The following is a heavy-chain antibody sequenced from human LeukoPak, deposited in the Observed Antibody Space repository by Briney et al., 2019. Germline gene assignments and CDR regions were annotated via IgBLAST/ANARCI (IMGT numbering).Heavy chain of an antibody. CDR3: ARDSNPYSSSRPNWFDP. CDR1: GFTFSSYS. CDR2: ISSSSSTI. J-gene: IGHJ5*02. Sequence: PGGSLRLSCAASGFTFSSYSMNWVRQAPGKELECVSYISSSSSTIYYADSVKGRFTISRDNAKNSMYLQMNSLRAEDTAVSYCARDSNPYSSSRPNWFDPWGQGTLVTVSS. V-gene: IGHV3-48*04. D-gene: IGHD6-13*01.